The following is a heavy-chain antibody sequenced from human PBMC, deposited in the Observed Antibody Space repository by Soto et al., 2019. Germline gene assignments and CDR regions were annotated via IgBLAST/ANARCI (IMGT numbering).Heavy chain of an antibody. D-gene: IGHD2-8*01. CDR1: GFSFSSFA. J-gene: IGHJ6*02. V-gene: IGHV3-23*01. Sequence: EVQLLESGGGFIHPGGSLRLSCAASGFSFSSFAMNWVRQAPGKGLEWVSIISGSADSTFYADSVKGRFTISRDNSKSTPYLQINTLRAEDTAVYYCAKTMGAMIYAISVYGMDVWGQGTTVTVSS. CDR2: ISGSADST. CDR3: AKTMGAMIYAISVYGMDV.